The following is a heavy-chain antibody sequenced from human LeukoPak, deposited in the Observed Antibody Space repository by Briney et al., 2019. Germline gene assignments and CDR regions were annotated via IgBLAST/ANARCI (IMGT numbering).Heavy chain of an antibody. CDR2: ISGSGGIT. Sequence: GRSLRLSCAASGFTFSNYAMTWVRQAPGKGLEWVSAISGSGGITYYADSVKGRFTISRDNSKDTLYLQMNSLRAEDTAVYYCAKNGTTMGGTPYYYYSMDVWGKGTTVTVSS. CDR1: GFTFSNYA. V-gene: IGHV3-23*01. J-gene: IGHJ6*03. D-gene: IGHD1-1*01. CDR3: AKNGTTMGGTPYYYYSMDV.